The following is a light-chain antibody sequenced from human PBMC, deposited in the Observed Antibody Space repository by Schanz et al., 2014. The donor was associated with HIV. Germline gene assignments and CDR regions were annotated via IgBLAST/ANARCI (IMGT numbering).Light chain of an antibody. CDR3: TSYASSRSMV. CDR2: EVT. J-gene: IGLJ1*01. Sequence: QSALTQPASVSGSPGQSITISCTGTSSDVGDYNYVSWYQQHPGKAPKLMIYEVTKRPSGVPDRFSGSKSGNTASLTVSGLQAEDEADYYCTSYASSRSMVFGTGTKLTVL. CDR1: SSDVGDYNY. V-gene: IGLV2-8*01.